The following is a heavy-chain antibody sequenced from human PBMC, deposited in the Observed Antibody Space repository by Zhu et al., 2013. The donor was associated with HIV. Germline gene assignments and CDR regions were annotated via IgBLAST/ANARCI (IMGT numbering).Heavy chain of an antibody. V-gene: IGHV1-69*01. CDR1: GGTFSSYA. J-gene: IGHJ6*02. CDR2: IIPIFGTA. CDR3: ANYHPGLEREYGIDYYYYGMDG. Sequence: QVQLVQSGAEVKKPGSSVKVSCKASGGTFSSYAISWVRQAPGQGLEWMGGIIPIFGTANYAQKFQGRVTITADESTSTAYMELSSLRSEDTAVYYCANYHPGLEREYGIDYYYYGMDGLGPKGPTVTVSS. D-gene: IGHD3-10*01.